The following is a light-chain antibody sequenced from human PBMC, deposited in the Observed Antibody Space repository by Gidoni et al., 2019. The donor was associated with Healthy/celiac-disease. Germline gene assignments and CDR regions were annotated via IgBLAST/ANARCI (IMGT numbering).Light chain of an antibody. CDR3: ATWDDNLRAVV. V-gene: IGLV1-51*01. J-gene: IGLJ2*01. CDR2: DSH. Sequence: QSVLTQPHSLPAAPGQRVTIPSSGGTSNIRSNFVPWNQQVPGTAPKLLIYDSHRRPSGIPDRLSGSSSGTSATLDITGLQPGDEADYYCATWDDNLRAVVFGGGTRLTVL. CDR1: TSNIRSNF.